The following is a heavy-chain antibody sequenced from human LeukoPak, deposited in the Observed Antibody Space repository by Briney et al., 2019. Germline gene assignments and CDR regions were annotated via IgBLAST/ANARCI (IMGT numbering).Heavy chain of an antibody. CDR2: IYYSGST. J-gene: IGHJ4*02. D-gene: IGHD3-10*01. CDR3: ARAPPRGSYYRGYFDY. CDR1: GGSISSYY. Sequence: SETLSLTCTVSGGSISSYYLSWIRQPAGKGLEWIGYIYYSGSTTYNPSLKSRVTISVDTSKNQFSLNLSSVTAADTAVYYCARAPPRGSYYRGYFDYWGQGTLVTVSS. V-gene: IGHV4-59*01.